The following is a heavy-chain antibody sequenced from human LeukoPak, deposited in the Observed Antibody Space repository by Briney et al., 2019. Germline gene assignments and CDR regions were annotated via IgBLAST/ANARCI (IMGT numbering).Heavy chain of an antibody. D-gene: IGHD4-17*01. CDR1: GFTFSSYG. J-gene: IGHJ4*02. CDR2: IWYDGSNK. CDR3: TKYGDKGSGPLDY. V-gene: IGHV3-33*06. Sequence: GRSLRLSCSASGFTFSSYGMHWVRQAPGKGLEWVAVIWYDGSNKYYADSMKGRFTISRDNSKNTLYLQMNSLRAEDTAVYYCTKYGDKGSGPLDYWGQGTLVTVSS.